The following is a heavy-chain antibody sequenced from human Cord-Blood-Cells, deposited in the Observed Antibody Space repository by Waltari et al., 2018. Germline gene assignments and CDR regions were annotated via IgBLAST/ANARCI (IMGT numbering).Heavy chain of an antibody. CDR1: GFTFSSYS. CDR2: ISSSSSYI. V-gene: IGHV3-21*01. CDR3: ARDGVLGWDAFDI. Sequence: EVQLVESGGGLVKPGGSLRLSCAAYGFTFSSYSMNWVRQAPGKGLEWVSSISSSSSYIYYADSVKGRFTISRDNAKNSLYLQMNSLRAEDTAVYYCARDGVLGWDAFDIWGQGTMVTVSS. D-gene: IGHD2-8*02. J-gene: IGHJ3*02.